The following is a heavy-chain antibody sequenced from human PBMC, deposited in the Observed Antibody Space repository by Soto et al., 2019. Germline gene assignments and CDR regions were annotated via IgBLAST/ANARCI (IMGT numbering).Heavy chain of an antibody. CDR1: GYTFTSYD. J-gene: IGHJ4*02. Sequence: QVQLLQSGAEVRKPGASVKVSCKASGYTFTSYDINWVRQAPGQGLEWMGWISVYNGNTNYAQKLQGRVTMTTDTPTSTAYMELRSLRSDDTAVYYCARVVDTAMVTGLYYFDYWGQGTLVTVSS. D-gene: IGHD5-18*01. V-gene: IGHV1-18*01. CDR2: ISVYNGNT. CDR3: ARVVDTAMVTGLYYFDY.